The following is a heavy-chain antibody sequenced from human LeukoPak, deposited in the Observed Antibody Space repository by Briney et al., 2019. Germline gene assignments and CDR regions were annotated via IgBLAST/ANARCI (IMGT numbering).Heavy chain of an antibody. CDR3: AKERTYYYGSGTPEEAFDI. CDR2: ISYDGSNK. V-gene: IGHV3-30*18. CDR1: GFTFSSYG. D-gene: IGHD3-10*01. J-gene: IGHJ3*02. Sequence: PGGSLRLSCAASGFTFSSYGMHWVRQAPGKGLEWVAVISYDGSNKYYADSVKGRFTISRDNSKNTLYLQMNSLRAEDTAVYYCAKERTYYYGSGTPEEAFDIWGQGTMVTVSS.